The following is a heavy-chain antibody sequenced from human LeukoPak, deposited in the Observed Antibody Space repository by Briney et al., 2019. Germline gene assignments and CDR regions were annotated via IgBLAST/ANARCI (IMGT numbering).Heavy chain of an antibody. J-gene: IGHJ1*01. D-gene: IGHD3-10*01. V-gene: IGHV3-74*01. CDR1: GLTFSNSW. CDR3: ARVSGLGKSEHYQH. CDR2: INNDGSST. Sequence: PGGSLRLSCAASGLTFSNSWMHWVRQAPGKGLVWVSRINNDGSSTTYAGSVKGRFTISRDNAKNTLFLQMNSLRVEDTAIYYCARVSGLGKSEHYQHWGQGTLVTVPS.